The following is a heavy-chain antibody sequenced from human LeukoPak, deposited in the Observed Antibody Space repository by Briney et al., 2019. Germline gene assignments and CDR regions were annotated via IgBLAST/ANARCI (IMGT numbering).Heavy chain of an antibody. J-gene: IGHJ2*01. Sequence: GGSLRLSCAASGFTFSSYGMHWVRQAPGKGLEWVAVIWYDGSNKYYADSVKGRLTISRDNSKNTLYLQMNSLRAEDTAVYYCARGDIVVVPAARPSGWYFDLWGRGTLVTVSS. V-gene: IGHV3-33*01. D-gene: IGHD2-2*01. CDR2: IWYDGSNK. CDR1: GFTFSSYG. CDR3: ARGDIVVVPAARPSGWYFDL.